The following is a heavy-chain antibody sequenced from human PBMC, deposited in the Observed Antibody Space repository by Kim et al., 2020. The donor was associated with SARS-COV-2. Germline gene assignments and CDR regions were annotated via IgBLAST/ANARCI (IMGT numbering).Heavy chain of an antibody. D-gene: IGHD6-13*01. CDR1: GFTFSSYG. CDR2: IWYDGSNK. V-gene: IGHV3-33*01. Sequence: GGSLRLSCAASGFTFSSYGMHWVRQAPGKGLEWVAVIWYDGSNKYYADSVKGRFTISRDNSKNTLYLQMNSLRAEDTAVYYCARDPGIAAAADYYYYYGMDVWGQGTTVTVSS. J-gene: IGHJ6*02. CDR3: ARDPGIAAAADYYYYYGMDV.